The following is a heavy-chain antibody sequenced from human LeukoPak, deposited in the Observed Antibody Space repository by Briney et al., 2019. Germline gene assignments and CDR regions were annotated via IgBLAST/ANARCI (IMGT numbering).Heavy chain of an antibody. CDR1: GFTFTSYA. Sequence: GGPLRLSCAASGFTFTSYAMSWVRQAPGKGLEWVSAISGSGGSTYYADSVKGRFTISRDNSKTTLYLQMNSLRAEDTAVYYCAKVQDSSGYGYDYWGQGTLVTVSS. D-gene: IGHD3-22*01. CDR3: AKVQDSSGYGYDY. CDR2: ISGSGGST. J-gene: IGHJ4*02. V-gene: IGHV3-23*01.